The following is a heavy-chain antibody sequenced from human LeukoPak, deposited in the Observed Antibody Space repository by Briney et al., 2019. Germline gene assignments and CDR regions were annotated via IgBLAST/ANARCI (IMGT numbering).Heavy chain of an antibody. Sequence: SETLSLTCTVSGGSISSYYWSWIRQPPGKGLEWIGYIYYSGSTNYNPSLKSRVTISVDTSKNQFSLKLSSVTAADTAVYYCARDLRVPMVRGVMSWFDPWGQGTLVTVSS. J-gene: IGHJ5*02. V-gene: IGHV4-59*01. CDR2: IYYSGST. D-gene: IGHD3-10*01. CDR1: GGSISSYY. CDR3: ARDLRVPMVRGVMSWFDP.